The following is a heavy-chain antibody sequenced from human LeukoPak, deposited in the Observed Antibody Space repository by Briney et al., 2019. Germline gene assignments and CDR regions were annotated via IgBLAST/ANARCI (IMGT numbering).Heavy chain of an antibody. Sequence: KPSETLSLTCPVSGGSISSSSYYWGWIRQPPGKGLEWIGSIYYSGSTYYNPSLKSRVTISVDTSKNQFSLKLSSVTAADTAVYYCARQGKSGYCSSTSCHTSLEDFDYWGRGTLVTVSS. D-gene: IGHD2-2*02. CDR3: ARQGKSGYCSSTSCHTSLEDFDY. CDR1: GGSISSSSYY. CDR2: IYYSGST. V-gene: IGHV4-39*01. J-gene: IGHJ4*02.